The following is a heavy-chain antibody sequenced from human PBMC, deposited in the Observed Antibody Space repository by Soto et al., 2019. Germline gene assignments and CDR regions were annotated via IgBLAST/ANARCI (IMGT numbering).Heavy chain of an antibody. D-gene: IGHD4-17*01. Sequence: GGSLRLSCAASGFTFSSYDMHWVRQATGKGLEWVSAIGTAGDTYYPGSVKGRFTISRENAKNSLYLQMNSLRAGDTAVYYCARMKRSSLTVTDAFDIWGQGTMVTVSS. V-gene: IGHV3-13*01. J-gene: IGHJ3*02. CDR3: ARMKRSSLTVTDAFDI. CDR2: IGTAGDT. CDR1: GFTFSSYD.